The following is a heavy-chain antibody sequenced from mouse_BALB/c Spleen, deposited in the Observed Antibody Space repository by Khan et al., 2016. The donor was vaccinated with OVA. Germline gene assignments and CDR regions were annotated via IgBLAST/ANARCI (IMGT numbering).Heavy chain of an antibody. CDR2: INPSTGYT. CDR1: GYTFTSYW. J-gene: IGHJ4*01. D-gene: IGHD6-1*01. CDR3: AASILFYYSMDY. Sequence: QVQLKESEAELAKPGASVKMSCKASGYTFTSYWMHWVKQRPGQGLEWIGYINPSTGYTEYNQKFKDKATLTTDKSSSTAYMQLSSLTSEDSAVYYCAASILFYYSMDYWGQGTSVTVSS. V-gene: IGHV1-7*01.